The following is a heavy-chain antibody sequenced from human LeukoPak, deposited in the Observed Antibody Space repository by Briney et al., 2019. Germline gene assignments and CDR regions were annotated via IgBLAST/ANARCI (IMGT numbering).Heavy chain of an antibody. CDR2: ISGSGGST. V-gene: IGHV3-23*01. CDR1: GFTFSSYA. J-gene: IGHJ4*02. Sequence: GGSLRLSCAASGFTFSSYAMSWVRQAPGKGLEWVSAISGSGGSTYYADFVKGRFTISRDNSKNTRYLQMNSLRAEDTAVYYCAKITYYDILTGYLVAPYFDYWGQGTLVTVSS. CDR3: AKITYYDILTGYLVAPYFDY. D-gene: IGHD3-9*01.